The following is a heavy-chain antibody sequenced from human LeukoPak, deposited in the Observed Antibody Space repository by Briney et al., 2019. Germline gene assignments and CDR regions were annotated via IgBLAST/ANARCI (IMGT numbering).Heavy chain of an antibody. CDR1: GFTFSSYG. V-gene: IGHV3-30*18. Sequence: PGGSLRLSCAASGFTFSSYGMHWVRQAPGKGLEWVAVISYDGSNKYYADSVKGRFTISRDNSKNTLYLQMNSLRAEDTAVYYCAKDFSGDYHHSHFDYWGQGTLVTVSS. J-gene: IGHJ4*02. D-gene: IGHD4-17*01. CDR2: ISYDGSNK. CDR3: AKDFSGDYHHSHFDY.